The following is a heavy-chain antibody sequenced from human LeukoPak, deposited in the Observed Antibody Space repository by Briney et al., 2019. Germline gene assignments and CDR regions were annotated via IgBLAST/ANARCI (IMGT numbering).Heavy chain of an antibody. Sequence: PSETLSLTCTVSGGSISSGDYYWSWIRQPPGKGLEWIGYIHYSGSTYYNPSLKSRVTISVDTSKNQFSLKLSSVTAADTAVYYCARDKLGLWFGELSYYYYGMDVWGQGTTVTVSS. CDR3: ARDKLGLWFGELSYYYYGMDV. V-gene: IGHV4-30-4*01. J-gene: IGHJ6*02. CDR1: GGSISSGDYY. CDR2: IHYSGST. D-gene: IGHD3-10*01.